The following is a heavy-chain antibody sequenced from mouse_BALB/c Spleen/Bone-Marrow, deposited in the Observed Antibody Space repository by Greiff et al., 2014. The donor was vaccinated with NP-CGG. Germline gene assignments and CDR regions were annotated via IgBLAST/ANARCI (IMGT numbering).Heavy chain of an antibody. V-gene: IGHV14-3*02. D-gene: IGHD2-14*01. CDR1: GFNIKDTY. J-gene: IGHJ4*01. Sequence: QLQQPGAELVKPRASVKLSCTASGFNIKDTYMHSVKQRSEQGLEWIGTIDPANGNTKYDPKFPCMTTITANTPSTTAYLQFMRLTSEDTAVYYCARCYRYVYYAMDYWGQGTSVTVSS. CDR2: IDPANGNT. CDR3: ARCYRYVYYAMDY.